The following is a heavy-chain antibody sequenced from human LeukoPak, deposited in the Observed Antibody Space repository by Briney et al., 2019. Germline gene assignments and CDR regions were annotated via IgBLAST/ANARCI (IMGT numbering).Heavy chain of an antibody. CDR1: GFVFNTYW. V-gene: IGHV3-74*03. CDR3: ARDTGEMFDP. D-gene: IGHD3-16*01. CDR2: VSADGTAT. J-gene: IGHJ5*02. Sequence: GGSLRLSCTASGFVFNTYWMHWIRQAPGKGLVWVAFVSADGTATKYADSVKGRLTISRDNAKNTLYLQMNSLRVDDTAFYYCARDTGEMFDPWGQGTLVAVSS.